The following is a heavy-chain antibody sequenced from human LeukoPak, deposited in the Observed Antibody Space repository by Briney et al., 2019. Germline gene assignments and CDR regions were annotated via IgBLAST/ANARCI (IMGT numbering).Heavy chain of an antibody. CDR2: IYTSGST. Sequence: SQTLSLTCTVSGGSVSSGSYYWSWIRQPAGKGLEWIGRIYTSGSTNYNPSLKSRVTISVDTSKNQFSLKLSSVTAADTAVYYCARVHLSSRGYSDYYYMDVWGKGTTVTVSS. D-gene: IGHD2-2*01. V-gene: IGHV4-61*02. CDR1: GGSVSSGSYY. CDR3: ARVHLSSRGYSDYYYMDV. J-gene: IGHJ6*03.